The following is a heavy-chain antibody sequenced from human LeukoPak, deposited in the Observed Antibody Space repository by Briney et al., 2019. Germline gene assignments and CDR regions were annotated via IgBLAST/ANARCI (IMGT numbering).Heavy chain of an antibody. CDR3: TKDDYCSSASCYPSAFDV. V-gene: IGHV3-30*02. Sequence: QTGGSLRLSCVVSGITFSNYGMHWVRQAPGKGLEWVAFIRLDGSDEYSADSVKGRFSISRDNSKNTVYLQMNSLRPEDTAMYYCTKDDYCSSASCYPSAFDVWGQGTMVTVSS. D-gene: IGHD2-2*01. J-gene: IGHJ3*01. CDR2: IRLDGSDE. CDR1: GITFSNYG.